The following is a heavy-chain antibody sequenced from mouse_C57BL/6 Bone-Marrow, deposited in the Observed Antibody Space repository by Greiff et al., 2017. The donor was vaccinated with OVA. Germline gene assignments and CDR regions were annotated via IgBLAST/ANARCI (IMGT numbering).Heavy chain of an antibody. CDR3: TRTGITTVVPHYFDD. CDR1: GFTFSDAW. V-gene: IGHV6-6*01. CDR2: IRNKANNHAT. J-gene: IGHJ2*01. Sequence: DVMLVESGGGLVQPGGSMKLSCAASGFTFSDAWMDWVRQSPEKGLEWVAEIRNKANNHATYYAESVKGRFTISRDDSKSSVYLQMNSLRAEDTGIYYWTRTGITTVVPHYFDDWGQGTTLTVSS. D-gene: IGHD1-1*01.